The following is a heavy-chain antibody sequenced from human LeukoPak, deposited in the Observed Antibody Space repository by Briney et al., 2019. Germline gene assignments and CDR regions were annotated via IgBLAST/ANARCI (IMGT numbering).Heavy chain of an antibody. D-gene: IGHD3-10*01. CDR1: GYSISRGYY. CDR3: ARAGWIITSGIDY. CDR2: IYHTGST. V-gene: IGHV4-38-2*01. J-gene: IGHJ4*02. Sequence: SETLSLTCGVSGYSISRGYYWAWIRQPPGKGLEWIGTIYHTGSTYYTPSLGSRVTISVDTSKNEFCLNLNSVTAADTAVYYCARAGWIITSGIDYWGQGALVTVSS.